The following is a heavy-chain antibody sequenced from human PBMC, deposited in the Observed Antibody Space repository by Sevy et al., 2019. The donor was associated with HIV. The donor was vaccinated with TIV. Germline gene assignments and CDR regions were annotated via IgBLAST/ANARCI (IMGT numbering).Heavy chain of an antibody. J-gene: IGHJ6*02. CDR1: GYTFTGYY. CDR2: INPNSGGT. CDR3: PRDKCSSTSCFYGMDV. D-gene: IGHD2-2*01. Sequence: ASVKVSCKASGYTFTGYYMHWVRQAPGQGLEWMGWINPNSGGTNYAQKFQGRVTMTRDTSISTAYMELSRLRSDDTAVYYCPRDKCSSTSCFYGMDVWGQGTTVTVSS. V-gene: IGHV1-2*02.